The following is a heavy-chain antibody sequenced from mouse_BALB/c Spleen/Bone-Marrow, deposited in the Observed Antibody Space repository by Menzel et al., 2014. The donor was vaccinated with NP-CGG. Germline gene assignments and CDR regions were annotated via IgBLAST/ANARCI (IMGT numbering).Heavy chain of an antibody. CDR3: ARDPNDY. J-gene: IGHJ2*01. V-gene: IGHV5-6-3*01. CDR1: GFTFSSYG. CDR2: ISSNGGST. Sequence: DVKLVESGGGLVQPGGSLKLSCAASGFTFSSYGMSWVRQTPDKRLELVATISSNGGSTYYPDSVKGRFTISRDNAKNTLYLQMSSLKSEDTAMYYCARDPNDYWGQGTTLTVSS.